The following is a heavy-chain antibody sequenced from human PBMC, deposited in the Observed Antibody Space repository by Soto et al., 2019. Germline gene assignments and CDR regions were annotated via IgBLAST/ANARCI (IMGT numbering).Heavy chain of an antibody. Sequence: ASVKVSCTASGYTFTSYYRHWVRQAPGQGLEWMGIINPSGGSTTYAQKFQGRVTMTRDTSTSTVYMELSSLRSEDTAVYYCARDLRSGWHKDLDYWGQGTLVTVSS. CDR2: INPSGGST. D-gene: IGHD3-3*01. J-gene: IGHJ4*02. V-gene: IGHV1-46*01. CDR3: ARDLRSGWHKDLDY. CDR1: GYTFTSYY.